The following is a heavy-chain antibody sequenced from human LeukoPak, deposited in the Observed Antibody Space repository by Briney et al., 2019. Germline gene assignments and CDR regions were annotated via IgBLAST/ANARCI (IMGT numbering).Heavy chain of an antibody. D-gene: IGHD1-1*01. CDR2: INHSGSA. CDR3: ARMTPGNYFDY. V-gene: IGHV4-34*01. J-gene: IGHJ4*02. CDR1: DGSFSGYY. Sequence: SETLSLTCAVYDGSFSGYYCSWLRQPPGKGLEWIGEINHSGSANYNPSLKSRVTILLDMSKNQFSLNLSSVTAADTAVYFCARMTPGNYFDYWGQGTLVTVSS.